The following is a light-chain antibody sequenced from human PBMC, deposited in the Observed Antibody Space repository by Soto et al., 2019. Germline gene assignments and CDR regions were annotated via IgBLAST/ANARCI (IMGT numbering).Light chain of an antibody. Sequence: DIQMTQSPSSVSASVGDSVFITCRASQDISSWVAWYQQKPGKAPKLLISAATNLQGGVPRRFSGSGSGTDFTFIISRLQPEDVATYFCQQGASFPFTFGGGTKVEIK. CDR2: AAT. J-gene: IGKJ4*01. V-gene: IGKV1-12*01. CDR1: QDISSW. CDR3: QQGASFPFT.